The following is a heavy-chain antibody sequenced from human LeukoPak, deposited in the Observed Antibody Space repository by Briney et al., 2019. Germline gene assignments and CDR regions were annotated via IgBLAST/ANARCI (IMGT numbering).Heavy chain of an antibody. CDR3: AKDPNGDYVGAFDF. Sequence: GGSLRLSCRGSGFVFDNYGMTWVRQAPGKGLEWVSAITGSGKGTWHTDAVTGRFTVSRDNSRNTLYLQMDSLRADDTAVYYCAKDPNGDYVGAFDFWGPGTLVTVSS. CDR1: GFVFDNYG. V-gene: IGHV3-23*01. J-gene: IGHJ3*01. D-gene: IGHD4-17*01. CDR2: ITGSGKGT.